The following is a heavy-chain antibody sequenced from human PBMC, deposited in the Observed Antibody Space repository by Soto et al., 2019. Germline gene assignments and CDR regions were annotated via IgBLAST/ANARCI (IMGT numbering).Heavy chain of an antibody. Sequence: GGFLRLSCAASGFTFSSYAMSWVRQAPGKGLEWVSAISGSGGSTYYADSVKGRFTISRDNSKNTLYLQMNSLRAEDTAVYYCAKDPHGDIAPDYWGQGTLVTVSS. D-gene: IGHD4-17*01. CDR2: ISGSGGST. CDR1: GFTFSSYA. CDR3: AKDPHGDIAPDY. J-gene: IGHJ4*02. V-gene: IGHV3-23*01.